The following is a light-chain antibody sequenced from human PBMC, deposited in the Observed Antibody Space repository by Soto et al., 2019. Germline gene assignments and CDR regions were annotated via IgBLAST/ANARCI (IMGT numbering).Light chain of an antibody. V-gene: IGLV2-23*02. Sequence: QSVLTQPASVSGSPGQSITISCTGTSSDVGSHNFVSWYQQHPGKAPKLMIYGVRERPSGVSNRFSGPKSGNTASLTISGLQAEDEADYYCCSAAGSLTWVFGGGTKLTVL. J-gene: IGLJ3*02. CDR2: GVR. CDR1: SSDVGSHNF. CDR3: CSAAGSLTWV.